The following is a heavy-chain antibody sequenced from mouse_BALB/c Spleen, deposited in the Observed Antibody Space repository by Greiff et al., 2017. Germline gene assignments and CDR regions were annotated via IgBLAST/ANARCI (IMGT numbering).Heavy chain of an antibody. Sequence: EVQLQQSGAELVKPGASVKLSCTASGFNIKDTYMHWVKQRPEQGLEWIGRIDPANGNTKYDPKFQGKATITADTSSNTAYLQLSSLTSEDTAVYYGARYGSRYYYAMDDWGQGTSVTVSS. CDR3: ARYGSRYYYAMDD. CDR2: IDPANGNT. D-gene: IGHD1-1*01. J-gene: IGHJ4*01. V-gene: IGHV14-3*02. CDR1: GFNIKDTY.